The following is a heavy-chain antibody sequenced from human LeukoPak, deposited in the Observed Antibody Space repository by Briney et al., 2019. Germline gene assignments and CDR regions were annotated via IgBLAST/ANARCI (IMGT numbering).Heavy chain of an antibody. CDR2: LYYSGST. CDR1: GGSMSSSTYY. Sequence: SETLSLTWTVSGGSMSSSTYYWGWLRQPPGRGREGIGSLYYSGSTYDNPSLKSRVTISVDTSKNQLSLKLSSVTAADTAIYYCARHSPVATEAFDIWGQGTMATVSS. J-gene: IGHJ3*02. V-gene: IGHV4-39*01. CDR3: ARHSPVATEAFDI. D-gene: IGHD2-2*01.